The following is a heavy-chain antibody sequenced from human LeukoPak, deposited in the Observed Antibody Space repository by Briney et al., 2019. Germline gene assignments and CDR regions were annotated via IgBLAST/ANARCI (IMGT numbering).Heavy chain of an antibody. CDR3: ASGSSGWYDKPMGY. V-gene: IGHV4-39*07. CDR2: IYYSGST. CDR1: GGSISSSSYY. Sequence: PSETLSLTCTVSGGSISSSSYYWGWIRQPPGKGLEWIGSIYYSGSTYYNPSLKSRVTISVDTSKNQFSLKLSSVTAADTAVYYCASGSSGWYDKPMGYWGQGTLVTVSS. J-gene: IGHJ4*02. D-gene: IGHD6-19*01.